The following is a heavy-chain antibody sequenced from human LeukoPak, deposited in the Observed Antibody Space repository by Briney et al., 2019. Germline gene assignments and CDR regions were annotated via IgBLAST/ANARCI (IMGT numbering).Heavy chain of an antibody. CDR2: ISYDGSNK. J-gene: IGHJ6*02. V-gene: IGHV3-30-3*01. Sequence: PGGSLRLSCAASGFTFSSYAMHWVRQTPGKGLEWVAVISYDGSNKYYADSVKGRFTISRDNSKNTLYLQMNSLRAEDTAVYYCARRGSGGSCYSRGCDYYYGMDVWGQGTTVTVSS. D-gene: IGHD2-15*01. CDR3: ARRGSGGSCYSRGCDYYYGMDV. CDR1: GFTFSSYA.